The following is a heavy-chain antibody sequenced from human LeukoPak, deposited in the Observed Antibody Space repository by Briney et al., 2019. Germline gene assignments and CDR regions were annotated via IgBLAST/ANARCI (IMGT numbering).Heavy chain of an antibody. D-gene: IGHD5-12*01. CDR2: INHSGST. CDR3: ARKWPYYYYYMDV. CDR1: GGSFSGYY. J-gene: IGHJ6*03. V-gene: IGHV4-34*01. Sequence: PSETLSLTCAVYGGSFSGYYWSWIRQPPGKGLEWIGEINHSGSTNYNPSLKSRVTISVDTSKNQFSLKLSSVTAADTAVYYCARKWPYYYYYMDVWGKGTTVTVSS.